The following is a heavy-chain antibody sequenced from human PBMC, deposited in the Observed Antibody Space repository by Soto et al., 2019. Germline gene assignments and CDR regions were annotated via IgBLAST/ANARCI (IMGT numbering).Heavy chain of an antibody. CDR1: GGSFSGYY. CDR2: INHSGST. CDR3: ARGSRLWLDY. V-gene: IGHV4-34*01. Sequence: SETLSLTCAVYGGSFSGYYWSWIRQPPGKGLEWIGEINHSGSTNYNPSLKSRVTISVDTSKNQFSLKLSSVTAADTAVYYCARGSRLWLDYWGQGIPVTVSS. D-gene: IGHD5-18*01. J-gene: IGHJ4*02.